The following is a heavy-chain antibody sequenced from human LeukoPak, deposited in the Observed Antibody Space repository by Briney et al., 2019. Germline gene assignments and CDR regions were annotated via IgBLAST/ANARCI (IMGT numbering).Heavy chain of an antibody. CDR2: INWNGGST. D-gene: IGHD2-2*03. J-gene: IGHJ4*02. V-gene: IGHV3-20*04. CDR1: GFTFDDYG. Sequence: GGSLRLSCAASGFTFDDYGMSWVRQAPGKGLEWVSGINWNGGSTGYADSVKGRFTISRDNAKNSLYLQMNSLRAEDTAFYYCAREAGAGYCSSTSCLADYWGQGVLVTVSS. CDR3: AREAGAGYCSSTSCLADY.